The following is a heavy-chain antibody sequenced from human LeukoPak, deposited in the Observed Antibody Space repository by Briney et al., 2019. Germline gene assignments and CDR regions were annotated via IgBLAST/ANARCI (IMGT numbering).Heavy chain of an antibody. CDR3: ARGTSSWYLYFDY. CDR2: IYYSGST. Sequence: PSETLSLTCTVSGGSISSSSYYWGWIRQPPGKGLEWIGSIYYSGSTYYNPSPKSRFTISVDTSKNQFSQKLSCVTGADTAVYYCARGTSSWYLYFDYWGQGTLVTVSS. V-gene: IGHV4-39*01. D-gene: IGHD6-13*01. J-gene: IGHJ4*02. CDR1: GGSISSSSYY.